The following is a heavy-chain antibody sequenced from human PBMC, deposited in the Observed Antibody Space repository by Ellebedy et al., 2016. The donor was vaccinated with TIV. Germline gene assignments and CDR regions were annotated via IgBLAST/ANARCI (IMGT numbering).Heavy chain of an antibody. CDR1: GYTFTGYY. J-gene: IGHJ6*02. CDR2: IYPNSGGT. D-gene: IGHD6-13*01. Sequence: ASVKVSCKASGYTFTGYYMHWVRQAPGQGLEWMGWIYPNSGGTTYAQKFQGRVTMTSDTSTSTGYMELNSLRYDDTAVYYCARDSGIAAAGTGYYYYGMDVWGQGTTVTVSS. V-gene: IGHV1-2*02. CDR3: ARDSGIAAAGTGYYYYGMDV.